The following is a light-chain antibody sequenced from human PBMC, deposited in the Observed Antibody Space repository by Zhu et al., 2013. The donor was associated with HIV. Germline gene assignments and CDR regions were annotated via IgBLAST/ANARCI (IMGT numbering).Light chain of an antibody. CDR3: VTWDDSLNGWV. V-gene: IGLV1-44*01. Sequence: QSVLTQPPSVSGDPRQRVTISSSGSTSNIGTNDVNWYQQFPRDGPQTFSSLAIISDPLGSRTDSLAPSLAPQPPWPSVGSQSEDEADYYCVTWDDSLNGWVFGGGTKLTVL. J-gene: IGLJ3*02. CDR2: AI. CDR1: TSNIGTND.